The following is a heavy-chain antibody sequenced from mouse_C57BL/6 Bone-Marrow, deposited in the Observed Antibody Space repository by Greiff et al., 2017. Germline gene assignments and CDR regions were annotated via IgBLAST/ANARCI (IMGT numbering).Heavy chain of an antibody. CDR3: VPFYDGYYDRIWYAMDY. J-gene: IGHJ4*01. CDR2: IDPEDGET. CDR1: GFNIKDYY. Sequence: VQLQQSGAELVKPGASVKLSCTASGFNIKDYYMHWVKQRTEQGLEWIGRIDPEDGETKYAPKFQGKATITADTSSNTAYRQLSSLTSEDTAVYYCVPFYDGYYDRIWYAMDYWGQGTSVTVSS. V-gene: IGHV14-2*01. D-gene: IGHD2-3*01.